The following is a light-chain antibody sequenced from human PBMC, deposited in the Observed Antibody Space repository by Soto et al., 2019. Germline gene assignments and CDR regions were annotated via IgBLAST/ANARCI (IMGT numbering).Light chain of an antibody. CDR2: DAS. V-gene: IGKV1-5*01. CDR3: QQRSHWPT. Sequence: DIQMTQSPSTLSASVGDRVTITCRASQSISSWLAWYQQKPGKAPKLLIYDASILESGVPSRFSSSGSGTEITLTISSLQPDDFAVYYCQQRSHWPTFGQGTKVDI. J-gene: IGKJ1*01. CDR1: QSISSW.